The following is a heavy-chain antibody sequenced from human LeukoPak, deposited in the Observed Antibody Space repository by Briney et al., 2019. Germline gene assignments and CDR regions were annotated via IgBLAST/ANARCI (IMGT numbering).Heavy chain of an antibody. J-gene: IGHJ6*02. CDR2: INHSGST. V-gene: IGHV4-34*01. CDR1: GGSFSGYH. CDR3: ARGPSMITGTWYYYGMDV. D-gene: IGHD1-7*01. Sequence: SETLSLTCAVYGGSFSGYHWSWIRQPPGKGLEWIGEINHSGSTNYNPSLKSRVTISVDTSKNQFSLKLSSVTAADTAVYYCARGPSMITGTWYYYGMDVWGQGTTVTVSS.